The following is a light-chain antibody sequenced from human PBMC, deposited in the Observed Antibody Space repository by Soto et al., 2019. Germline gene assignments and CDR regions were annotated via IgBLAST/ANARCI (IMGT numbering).Light chain of an antibody. J-gene: IGLJ2*01. CDR2: RDD. Sequence: QSVLTQPTSASATPGQRITISCFGSSSNIGSNYGYWYQQLPGTAPKLLISRDDERPSGVPDRFSGSKSGTSASLAISGVRSEDEADYFCAAWDDSLRAPVFGGGTKLTVL. CDR1: SSNIGSNY. CDR3: AAWDDSLRAPV. V-gene: IGLV1-47*01.